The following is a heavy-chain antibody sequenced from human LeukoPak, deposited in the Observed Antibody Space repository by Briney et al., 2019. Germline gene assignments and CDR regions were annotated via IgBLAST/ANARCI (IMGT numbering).Heavy chain of an antibody. CDR3: AKDRDSSGRYRFDY. V-gene: IGHV3-23*01. CDR2: ISGNSGTT. CDR1: GFTFNGYA. J-gene: IGHJ4*02. Sequence: GGSLRLSCAASGFTFNGYALSWVRQAPGKGLEWLSVISGNSGTTYYADSVKGRFTTSRDNSKETLYLQMSSLGAEDTAVYYCAKDRDSSGRYRFDYWGQGTLVTVSS. D-gene: IGHD3-22*01.